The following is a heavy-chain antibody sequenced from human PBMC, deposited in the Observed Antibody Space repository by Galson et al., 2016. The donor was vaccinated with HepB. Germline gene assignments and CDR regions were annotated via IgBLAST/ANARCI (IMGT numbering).Heavy chain of an antibody. CDR1: GFSLSTSGMS. Sequence: PALVKPTQTLTLTCTFSGFSLSTSGMSVSWIRQPPGKALEWLALIDWDDDKDYITSLKTRLTISKDTSKNQVVLKMTNMDPVDTATYYCARTHWTDPGFSCLYFWGRGTLVTVSS. V-gene: IGHV2-70*01. D-gene: IGHD1-1*01. CDR2: IDWDDDK. J-gene: IGHJ4*02. CDR3: ARTHWTDPGFSCLYF.